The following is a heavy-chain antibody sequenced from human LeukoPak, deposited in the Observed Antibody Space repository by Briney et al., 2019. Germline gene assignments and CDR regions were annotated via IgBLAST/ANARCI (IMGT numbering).Heavy chain of an antibody. CDR2: ISYDGSNK. Sequence: GGSLRLSCAASGFTFSNYAMSWVRQAPGKGLEWVAVISYDGSNKYYADSVKGRFTISRDNSKNTLYLQMNSLRAEDTAVYYWARDPRRGLFASWGKEPRVTVPS. CDR1: GFTFSNYA. CDR3: ARDPRRGLFAS. J-gene: IGHJ4*02. V-gene: IGHV3-30-3*01. D-gene: IGHD3-16*01.